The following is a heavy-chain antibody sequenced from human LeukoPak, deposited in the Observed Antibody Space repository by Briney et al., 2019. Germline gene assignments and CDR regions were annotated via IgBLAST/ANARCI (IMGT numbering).Heavy chain of an antibody. Sequence: PSETLSLTCTVSGGSISGYYWSWIRQPPGKGLEWVGYIHHTGSTNYNPSLKNRVAISVDTSKNQFSLKLSSVTAADTAVYYWAKIKATFGVVTHAFDIWGQGTIVTVSP. D-gene: IGHD3-3*01. CDR1: GGSISGYY. J-gene: IGHJ3*02. CDR3: AKIKATFGVVTHAFDI. V-gene: IGHV4-59*01. CDR2: IHHTGST.